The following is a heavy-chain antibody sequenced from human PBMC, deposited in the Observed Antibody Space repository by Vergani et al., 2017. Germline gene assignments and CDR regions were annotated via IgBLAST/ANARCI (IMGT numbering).Heavy chain of an antibody. CDR1: GYTFTDYY. CDR3: AKSFGVYYDFWSGPSGMDV. V-gene: IGHV1-69-2*01. J-gene: IGHJ6*02. Sequence: EVQLVQSGAEVKKPGATVKISCKVSGYTFTDYYMHWVQQAPGKGLEWMGLVDPEDGETIYAEKFQGRVTITADTSTDTAYMELSSLRSEDTAVYYCAKSFGVYYDFWSGPSGMDVWGQGTTVTVSS. D-gene: IGHD3-3*01. CDR2: VDPEDGET.